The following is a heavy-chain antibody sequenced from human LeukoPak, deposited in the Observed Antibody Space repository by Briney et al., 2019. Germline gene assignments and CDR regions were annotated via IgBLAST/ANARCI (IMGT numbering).Heavy chain of an antibody. J-gene: IGHJ4*02. CDR3: ARKSGYSGYDWDFDY. CDR1: GYTVTSYY. Sequence: GASVKVSCKASGYTVTSYYMHWVRQAPGQGLEWMGILNPSGGSTSYAQKSQGRATLTRDTSISTAYMELSSLRSDDTAVYYCARKSGYSGYDWDFDYWGQGTLVTVSS. V-gene: IGHV1-46*01. CDR2: LNPSGGST. D-gene: IGHD5-12*01.